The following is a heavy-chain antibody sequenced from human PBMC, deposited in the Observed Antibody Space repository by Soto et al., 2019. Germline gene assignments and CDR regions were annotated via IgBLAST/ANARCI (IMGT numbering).Heavy chain of an antibody. V-gene: IGHV1-2*04. Sequence: ASVKVSCKASGYTFTGYYMHWVRQAPGQGLEWMGWINPNSGGTNYAQKLQGWVTMTRDTSISTAYMELSRLRSDDTAVYYCARVSSITMVRGITIEKYYYYDMDVWGKGTTVTVSS. CDR1: GYTFTGYY. CDR3: ARVSSITMVRGITIEKYYYYDMDV. D-gene: IGHD3-10*01. J-gene: IGHJ6*04. CDR2: INPNSGGT.